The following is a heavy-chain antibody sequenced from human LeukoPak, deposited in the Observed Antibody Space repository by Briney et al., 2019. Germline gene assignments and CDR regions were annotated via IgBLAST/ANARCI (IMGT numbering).Heavy chain of an antibody. CDR2: INSDGSST. D-gene: IGHD3-22*01. V-gene: IGHV3-74*01. Sequence: GGSLRLSCAASGFTFSSYWMHWVRQAPGRGLVWVSRINSDGSSTSYADSVKGRFTISRDNAKNTLYLQMNSLRAEDTAVYYCVRDWGYDSSGYWQKYFDTWGQGTLVTVSS. CDR1: GFTFSSYW. CDR3: VRDWGYDSSGYWQKYFDT. J-gene: IGHJ4*02.